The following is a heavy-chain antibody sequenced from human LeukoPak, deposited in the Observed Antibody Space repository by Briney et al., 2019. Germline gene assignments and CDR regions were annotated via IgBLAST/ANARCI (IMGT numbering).Heavy chain of an antibody. J-gene: IGHJ3*02. D-gene: IGHD1-26*01. CDR3: ARPVGSKDAFDI. CDR2: IIPIFGTA. V-gene: IGHV1-69*13. CDR1: GGTFSSYA. Sequence: SVKVSCKASGGTFSSYAISWVRQAPGHGLEWMGGIIPIFGTANYAQKFQGRVTITADESTSTAYMELSSLRSEDTAVYYCARPVGSKDAFDIWGQGTMVTVSS.